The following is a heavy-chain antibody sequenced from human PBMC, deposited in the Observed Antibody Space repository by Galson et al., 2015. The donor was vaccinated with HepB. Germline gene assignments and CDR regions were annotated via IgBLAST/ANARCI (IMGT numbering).Heavy chain of an antibody. CDR3: AKDQNMDV. CDR1: GFTFSSYG. Sequence: SLRLSCAASGFTFSSYGMHWVRQAPGKGLEWVAAISYDGSNKYYADSVKGRFTISRDNSKNTLYLQMDSLRAEDTAVYYCAKDQNMDVWGKGTTVTVSS. V-gene: IGHV3-30*18. CDR2: ISYDGSNK. J-gene: IGHJ6*04.